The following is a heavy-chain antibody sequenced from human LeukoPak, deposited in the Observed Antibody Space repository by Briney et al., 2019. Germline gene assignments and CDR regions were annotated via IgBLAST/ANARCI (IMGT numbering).Heavy chain of an antibody. CDR2: ISASGGST. CDR3: AREVGTFDY. CDR1: GFTFSSYA. Sequence: QSGGSLRLSCAASGFTFSSYAMSWVRQAPGMGLERVSVISASGGSTYYADSVKGRFTISRDNSKDTLYLQLNSLRVEDTAVYYCAREVGTFDYWGQGALVTVSS. V-gene: IGHV3-23*01. D-gene: IGHD1-26*01. J-gene: IGHJ4*02.